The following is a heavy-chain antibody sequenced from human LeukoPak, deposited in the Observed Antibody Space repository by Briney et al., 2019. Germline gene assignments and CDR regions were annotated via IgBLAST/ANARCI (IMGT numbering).Heavy chain of an antibody. J-gene: IGHJ6*03. Sequence: ASETLSLTCTVSGGSISSYYWSWTRQPAGKGLEWIGRIYTSGSTNYNPSLKSRVTISVDKSKNQFSLKLSSVTAADTTVYYCTKGSGLYYYMDVWGKGTTVTVSS. CDR1: GGSISSYY. CDR3: TKGSGLYYYMDV. CDR2: IYTSGST. D-gene: IGHD3-3*01. V-gene: IGHV4-4*07.